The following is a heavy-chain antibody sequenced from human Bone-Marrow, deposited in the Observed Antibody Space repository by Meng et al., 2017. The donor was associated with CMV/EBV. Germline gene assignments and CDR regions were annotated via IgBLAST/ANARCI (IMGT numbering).Heavy chain of an antibody. Sequence: SVKVSCKASGGTFSSYAISWVRQAPGQGLEWMGGIIPILGIANYAQKFQGRVTITADKSTSTAYMELSSLRSEDTAVYYCARLGYCSSTSCYIGKYYYYGMDVCGQGTTVTVSS. CDR1: GGTFSSYA. J-gene: IGHJ6*02. CDR2: IIPILGIA. V-gene: IGHV1-69*10. D-gene: IGHD2-2*02. CDR3: ARLGYCSSTSCYIGKYYYYGMDV.